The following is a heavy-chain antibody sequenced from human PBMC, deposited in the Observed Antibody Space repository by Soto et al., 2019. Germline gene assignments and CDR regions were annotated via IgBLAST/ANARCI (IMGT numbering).Heavy chain of an antibody. CDR2: INPPDGST. CDR1: GYTFSDYY. D-gene: IGHD3-22*01. V-gene: IGHV1-46*01. CDR3: ARYYDSSGPAFDY. J-gene: IGHJ4*02. Sequence: QVQLVQSGAEVKKPGASVKVSCKASGYTFSDYYIHWVRQAPGHGLDWMGIINPPDGSTTYAQKFQGRVSMTSDTSTSTVYMELSSLRSEDTAIYYCARYYDSSGPAFDYWGQETLVTVSS.